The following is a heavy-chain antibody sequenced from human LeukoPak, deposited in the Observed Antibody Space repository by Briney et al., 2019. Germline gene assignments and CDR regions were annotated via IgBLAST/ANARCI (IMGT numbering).Heavy chain of an antibody. Sequence: SETLSLTCAVYGGSFSGYYWSWIRQPPGKGLEWIGKINHSGSTNYNPSLKSRVTISVDTSKNQFSLKLSSVTAADTAVYYCARGRGNIVVLPAARVFRFDPWGQGTLVTVSS. CDR3: ARGRGNIVVLPAARVFRFDP. CDR1: GGSFSGYY. V-gene: IGHV4-34*01. D-gene: IGHD2-2*01. J-gene: IGHJ5*02. CDR2: INHSGST.